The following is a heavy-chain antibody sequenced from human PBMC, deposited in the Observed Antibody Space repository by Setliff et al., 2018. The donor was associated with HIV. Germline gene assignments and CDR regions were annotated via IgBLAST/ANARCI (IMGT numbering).Heavy chain of an antibody. CDR1: GFIFTNYG. D-gene: IGHD3-10*01. J-gene: IGHJ3*02. Sequence: GASVKVSCKASGFIFTNYGIHWVRQAPGHSLEWMGFINSGTGNTIYSQKFQGWVTMTRDTSITTAYMELSRLTSDDTALYSCVREVRAAYKGPLWFGQSDPRPDTFDIWGQGTMVTVSS. V-gene: IGHV1-3*01. CDR2: INSGTGNT. CDR3: VREVRAAYKGPLWFGQSDPRPDTFDI.